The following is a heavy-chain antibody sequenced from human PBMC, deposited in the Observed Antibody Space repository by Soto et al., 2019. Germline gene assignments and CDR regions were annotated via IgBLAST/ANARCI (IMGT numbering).Heavy chain of an antibody. D-gene: IGHD2-15*01. CDR3: ARGRLLDY. CDR1: GFTFSSYA. J-gene: IGHJ4*02. CDR2: ISYDGSNK. Sequence: QVQLVESGGGVVQPGRSLRLSCAASGFTFSSYAMHWVRQAPGKGLEWVAVISYDGSNKYYADSVKGRFTISSDNSKHTLYLQMNSLRAEDTAVYYCARGRLLDYWGQGTLVTVSS. V-gene: IGHV3-30-3*01.